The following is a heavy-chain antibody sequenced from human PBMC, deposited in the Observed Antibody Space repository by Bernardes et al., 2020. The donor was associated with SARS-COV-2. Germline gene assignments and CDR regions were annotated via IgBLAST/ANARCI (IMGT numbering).Heavy chain of an antibody. CDR1: GFTFRDYA. J-gene: IGHJ6*02. Sequence: GGTLRLSCATSGFTFRDYAMSWVRQGPGRGLEWVSRITGSGGSIYYADSVKGRFTISRDNSKNTLYLQMDSLRAEDTALYYCAKGLSTISYYYFGLDFWGQGTTVTVSS. CDR2: ITGSGGSI. V-gene: IGHV3-23*01. CDR3: AKGLSTISYYYFGLDF. D-gene: IGHD3-3*01.